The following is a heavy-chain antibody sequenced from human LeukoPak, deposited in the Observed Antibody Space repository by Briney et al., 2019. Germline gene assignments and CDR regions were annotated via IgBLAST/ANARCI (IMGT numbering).Heavy chain of an antibody. CDR2: IRGRGGST. CDR1: GFTFSDYY. J-gene: IGHJ4*02. V-gene: IGHV3-23*01. D-gene: IGHD5-24*01. CDR3: AKGRGWLQFFDY. Sequence: PGGSLRLSCAASGFTFSDYYMSWIRQAPGKGLEWVSTIRGRGGSTYNADSVKGRFTIARDNSKNTLYLQMNSLRAEDTAVYFCAKGRGWLQFFDYWGQGTLVTVSS.